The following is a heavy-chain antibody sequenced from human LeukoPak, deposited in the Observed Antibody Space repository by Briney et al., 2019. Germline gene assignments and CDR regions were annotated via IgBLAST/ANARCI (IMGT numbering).Heavy chain of an antibody. CDR3: ARHLPAGTYPLDY. CDR1: GGSTSSDY. V-gene: IGHV4-59*08. Sequence: SETLSLTCTVSGGSTSSDYWSWIRQSPGKGLEWVGYVYNSGDTGKNPSLKSRVTISLATSTNQFSLKLNSVTAADTALYYCARHLPAGTYPLDYWGQGTLVTVSS. J-gene: IGHJ4*02. CDR2: VYNSGDT. D-gene: IGHD1-26*01.